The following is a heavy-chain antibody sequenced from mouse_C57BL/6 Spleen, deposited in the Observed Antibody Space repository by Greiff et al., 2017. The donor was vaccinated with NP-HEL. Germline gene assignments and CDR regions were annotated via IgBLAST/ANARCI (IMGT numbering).Heavy chain of an antibody. Sequence: VQLQQPGTELVKPGASVKLSCKASGYTFTSYWMHWVKQRPGQGLEWIGNINPSNGGTNYNEKFKSKATLTVDKSSSTAYMQLSSLTSEDSAVYYCARFTVVAHWYFDVWGTGTTVTVSS. D-gene: IGHD1-1*01. CDR1: GYTFTSYW. J-gene: IGHJ1*03. CDR2: INPSNGGT. CDR3: ARFTVVAHWYFDV. V-gene: IGHV1-53*01.